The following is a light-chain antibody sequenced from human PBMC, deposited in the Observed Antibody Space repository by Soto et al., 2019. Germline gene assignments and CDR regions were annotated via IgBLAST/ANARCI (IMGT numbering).Light chain of an antibody. V-gene: IGKV3-11*01. Sequence: EILLTQYPATLSLSPGERATLSCRASQSVSSYLAWYQQKPGQAPRLLIYGVSSRATGIPDRLSGSGYGTDLTITISRLENEDFEVYYCQQYNDWPRTFGHGTKVDIK. CDR2: GVS. CDR1: QSVSSY. CDR3: QQYNDWPRT. J-gene: IGKJ1*01.